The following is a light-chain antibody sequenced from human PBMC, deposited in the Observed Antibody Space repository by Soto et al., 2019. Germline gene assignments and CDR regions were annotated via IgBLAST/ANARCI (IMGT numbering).Light chain of an antibody. Sequence: DIQLAQSPSTLSASVGRRVTVACRASQSISTWLAWYQQKPGQAPKVLIYDASRLESGVPSRFSGSGSGTEFTLTIRSLQPADFATYYCQQYNSYSWTFGQGTKVDIK. J-gene: IGKJ1*01. CDR2: DAS. CDR1: QSISTW. CDR3: QQYNSYSWT. V-gene: IGKV1-5*01.